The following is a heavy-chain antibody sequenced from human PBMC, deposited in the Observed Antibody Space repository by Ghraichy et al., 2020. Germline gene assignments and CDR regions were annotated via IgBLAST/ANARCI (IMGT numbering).Heavy chain of an antibody. Sequence: GGSLRLSCAASGFTFSSYAMSWVRQAPGKGLEWVSVISGSGGSTYYADPVKGRFSISRDNLKNTLYLQMNSLRAEDTAVYYCAICGDAVSYRYFFDHWGQGTLVTVSS. V-gene: IGHV3-23*01. J-gene: IGHJ4*02. CDR2: ISGSGGST. CDR3: AICGDAVSYRYFFDH. CDR1: GFTFSSYA. D-gene: IGHD2-8*01.